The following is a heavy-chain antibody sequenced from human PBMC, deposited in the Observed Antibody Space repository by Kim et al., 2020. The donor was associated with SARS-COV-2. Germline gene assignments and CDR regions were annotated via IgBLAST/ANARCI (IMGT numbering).Heavy chain of an antibody. Sequence: VKGRFTISSDNSKNTLYLQMNSLGAEDTAVYYCARGDGDFWSGYYTGVDYWGQGTLVTVSS. D-gene: IGHD3-3*01. J-gene: IGHJ4*02. V-gene: IGHV3-30*07. CDR3: ARGDGDFWSGYYTGVDY.